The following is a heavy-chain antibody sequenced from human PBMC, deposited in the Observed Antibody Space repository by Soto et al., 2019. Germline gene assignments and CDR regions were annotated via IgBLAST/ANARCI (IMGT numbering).Heavy chain of an antibody. V-gene: IGHV1-58*01. J-gene: IGHJ6*02. Sequence: ASVKVSCKASGFTFTSSAVQWVRQARGQRLEWIGWIVVGSGNTNYAQKFQERVTITRDMSTSTAYMELSSLRSEDTAVYYCAAEGRTPGYYYGMDVWGQGTTVTAP. CDR1: GFTFTSSA. CDR3: AAEGRTPGYYYGMDV. CDR2: IVVGSGNT.